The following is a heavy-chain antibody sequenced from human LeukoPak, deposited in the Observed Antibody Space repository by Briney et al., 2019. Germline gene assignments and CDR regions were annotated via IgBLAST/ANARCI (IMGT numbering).Heavy chain of an antibody. J-gene: IGHJ6*03. Sequence: PGGSLRLSCAASGFTFSSYGMHWVRQAPGKGLEWVAFLRYDGSNKYYADSVKGRFTISRDNSKNTLYLQMNSLRAEDTAVYYCAKGGGYYYYYMDVWGKGTTVTVSS. V-gene: IGHV3-30*02. CDR2: LRYDGSNK. CDR3: AKGGGYYYYYMDV. D-gene: IGHD3-16*01. CDR1: GFTFSSYG.